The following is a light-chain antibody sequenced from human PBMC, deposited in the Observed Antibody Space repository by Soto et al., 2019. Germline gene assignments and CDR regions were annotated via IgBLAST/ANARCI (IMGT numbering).Light chain of an antibody. J-gene: IGKJ4*01. V-gene: IGKV1-9*01. CDR2: AAS. CDR3: QRLSHA. Sequence: IQLTQSPSSLSASIGDGVTIACRASQGISNYVAWYQQKPGKAPKLLIYAASTLQSGVPSRFSGSGSGTDFTLTISSLQPEDFATYYCQRLSHAFGGGTKVDIK. CDR1: QGISNY.